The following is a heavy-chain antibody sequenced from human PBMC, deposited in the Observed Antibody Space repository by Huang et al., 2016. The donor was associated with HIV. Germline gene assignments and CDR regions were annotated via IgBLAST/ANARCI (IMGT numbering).Heavy chain of an antibody. CDR1: GDSLSGSF. D-gene: IGHD2-2*01. CDR2: INQSGRT. Sequence: QVRLDQWGAGLLKPSETLTLTCAVYGDSLSGSFWSWIRQAPGRGVEWIGEINQSGRTNYNPSLKSRVTIAIDTAKKQFSLKLRSVTADDTSTYYCARGRGTSWSFFDTWGQGSFVTVSS. V-gene: IGHV4-34*01. CDR3: ARGRGTSWSFFDT. J-gene: IGHJ5*02.